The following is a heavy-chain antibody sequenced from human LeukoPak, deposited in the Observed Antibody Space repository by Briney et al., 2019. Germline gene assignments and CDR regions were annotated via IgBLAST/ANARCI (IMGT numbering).Heavy chain of an antibody. CDR2: ISAYNGNT. CDR3: ARDATSITIFPNWFDP. V-gene: IGHV1-18*01. J-gene: IGHJ5*02. CDR1: GYTFTSYG. Sequence: ASVKVSCKASGYTFTSYGISWVRQAPGQGLEWMGWISAYNGNTNYAQKLQGRVTMTTDTSTSTAYMEPRSLRSDDTAVYYCARDATSITIFPNWFDPWGQGTLVTVSS. D-gene: IGHD3-9*01.